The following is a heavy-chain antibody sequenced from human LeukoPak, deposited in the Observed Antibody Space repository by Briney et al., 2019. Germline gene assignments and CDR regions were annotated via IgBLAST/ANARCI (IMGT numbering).Heavy chain of an antibody. J-gene: IGHJ5*02. Sequence: ASVKVSCKASGYTFTGYYMHWVRQAPGQGLEWMGWINPNSGGTNYAQKFQGRVTMTTDTSTSTAYMELRSLRSDDTAVYYCARIVGGSYGSWFDPWGQGTLVTVSS. D-gene: IGHD1-26*01. CDR3: ARIVGGSYGSWFDP. CDR1: GYTFTGYY. V-gene: IGHV1-2*02. CDR2: INPNSGGT.